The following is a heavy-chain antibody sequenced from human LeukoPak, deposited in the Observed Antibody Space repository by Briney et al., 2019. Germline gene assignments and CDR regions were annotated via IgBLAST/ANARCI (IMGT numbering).Heavy chain of an antibody. V-gene: IGHV3-43*01. CDR1: RFTFDDYT. CDR2: ISWDGGST. J-gene: IGHJ4*02. Sequence: GGSLRLSCAASRFTFDDYTMHWVRQAPGKGLEWVSLISWDGGSTYYADSVKGRFTISRDNSKNSLYLQMNSLRTEDTALYYCAKSDSSSWYRPFDYWGQGTLVTVSS. CDR3: AKSDSSSWYRPFDY. D-gene: IGHD6-13*01.